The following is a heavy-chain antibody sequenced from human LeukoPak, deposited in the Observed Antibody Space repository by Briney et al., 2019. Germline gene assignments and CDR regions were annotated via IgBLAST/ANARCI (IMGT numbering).Heavy chain of an antibody. CDR1: GFTFSNYG. Sequence: PGGSLRLSCAASGFTFSNYGMNWVRQAPGKGLEWVAVIWYDGSKKYYADSVKGRFTISRDNSKNTLYLQMNSLRVEDTAVYYCARAQDYDSSGYVDAFDMWGQGTMVTVSS. CDR3: ARAQDYDSSGYVDAFDM. J-gene: IGHJ3*02. V-gene: IGHV3-33*08. CDR2: IWYDGSKK. D-gene: IGHD3-22*01.